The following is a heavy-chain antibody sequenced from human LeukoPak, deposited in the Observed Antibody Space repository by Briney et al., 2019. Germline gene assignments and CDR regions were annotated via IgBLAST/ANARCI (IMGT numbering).Heavy chain of an antibody. CDR1: GFTFSDYY. D-gene: IGHD3-22*01. V-gene: IGHV3-11*04. CDR2: ISSSGSTI. J-gene: IGHJ5*02. CDR3: ASTKNYYDSSGYYYQGFDP. Sequence: PGGSLRLSCAASGFTFSDYYMSWIRQAPGKGLEWVSYISSSGSTIYYADSVKGRFTISRDNAKNSLYLQMNSLRAEDTAVYYCASTKNYYDSSGYYYQGFDPWGQGTLVTVSS.